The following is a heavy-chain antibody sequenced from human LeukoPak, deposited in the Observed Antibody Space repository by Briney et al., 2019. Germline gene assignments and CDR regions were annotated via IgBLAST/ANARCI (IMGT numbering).Heavy chain of an antibody. J-gene: IGHJ5*02. CDR2: IYYSGST. V-gene: IGHV4-59*12. CDR3: ARVVPAAETTNWFDP. CDR1: GGSISSYY. D-gene: IGHD2-2*01. Sequence: SETLSLTCTVSGGSISSYYWSWIRQPPGKGLEWIGYIYYSGSTYYNPSLKSRVTMSVDTSKNQFSLKLSSVTAVDTAVYYCARVVPAAETTNWFDPWGQGTLVTVSS.